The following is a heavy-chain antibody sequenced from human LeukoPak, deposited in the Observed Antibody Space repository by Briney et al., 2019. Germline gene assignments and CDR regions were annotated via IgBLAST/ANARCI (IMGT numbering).Heavy chain of an antibody. Sequence: AASVKVSCKASGYTFTSYDINWVRQATGQGLEWMGWMNPNSGNTGYAQKFQGRVTMTRNTSISTAYMELSSLRSEDTALYYCGRGLYRRSVEFGHWGQGNLVNGSS. CDR2: MNPNSGNT. CDR1: GYTFTSYD. V-gene: IGHV1-8*01. D-gene: IGHD3/OR15-3a*01. CDR3: GRGLYRRSVEFGH. J-gene: IGHJ4*01.